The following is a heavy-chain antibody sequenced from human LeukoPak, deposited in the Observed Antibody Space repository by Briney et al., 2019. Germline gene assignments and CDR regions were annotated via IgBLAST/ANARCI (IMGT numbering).Heavy chain of an antibody. CDR2: IYTSGST. CDR3: ARHNFKLLWFGSHFDY. J-gene: IGHJ4*02. V-gene: IGHV4-4*07. D-gene: IGHD3-10*01. CDR1: GGSISSYY. Sequence: SETLSLTCTVSGGSISSYYWSWIRQPAGKGLEWIGRIYTSGSTNYNPSLKSRVTMSVDTSKNQFSLKLSSVTAADTAVYYCARHNFKLLWFGSHFDYWGQGTLATVSS.